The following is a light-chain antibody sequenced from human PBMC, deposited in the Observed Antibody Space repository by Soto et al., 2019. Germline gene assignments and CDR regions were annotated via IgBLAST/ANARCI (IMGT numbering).Light chain of an antibody. Sequence: EIVLTQSPGTLSLSPGERATLSCRAIESVSDNYLAWYQQRSGQAPRLVIYVASSRASAVPDRFSGSGSGADLTLTISSLEPEDFAVYYCQQYGSSPLTFGGGTKVEIK. J-gene: IGKJ4*01. V-gene: IGKV3-20*01. CDR3: QQYGSSPLT. CDR1: ESVSDNY. CDR2: VAS.